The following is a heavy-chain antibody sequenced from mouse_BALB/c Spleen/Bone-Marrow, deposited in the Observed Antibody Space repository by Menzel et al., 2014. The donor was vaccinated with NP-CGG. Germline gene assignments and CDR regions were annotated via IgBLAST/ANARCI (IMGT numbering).Heavy chain of an antibody. CDR1: GYTFTSYW. Sequence: DLVKPGASVKLSCKASGYTFTSYWINWIKQRPGQGLEWIGRTAPGGGSTYYDEMFKGKATLTVDTSSSTAHIQLSSLSSEDSAVYFCARSYYGRAMDYWGQGTSVTVSS. D-gene: IGHD1-1*01. CDR3: ARSYYGRAMDY. V-gene: IGHV1S41*01. J-gene: IGHJ4*01. CDR2: TAPGGGST.